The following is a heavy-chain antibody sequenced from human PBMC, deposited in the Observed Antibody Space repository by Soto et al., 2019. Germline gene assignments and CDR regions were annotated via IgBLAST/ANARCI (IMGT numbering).Heavy chain of an antibody. CDR1: GGSISSYY. D-gene: IGHD3-3*01. V-gene: IGHV4-59*08. CDR2: IYYSGST. Sequence: SETLSLTCTVSGGSISSYYWSWIRQPPGKGLEWIGYIYYSGSTNYNPSLKSRVTISVDTSKNQFSLKLSSVTAADTAVYYCARRQYDPQARYYYYMDVWGKGTTVTVSS. J-gene: IGHJ6*03. CDR3: ARRQYDPQARYYYYMDV.